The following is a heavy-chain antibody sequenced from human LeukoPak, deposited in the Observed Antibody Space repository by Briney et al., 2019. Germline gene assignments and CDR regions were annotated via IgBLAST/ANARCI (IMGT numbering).Heavy chain of an antibody. V-gene: IGHV1-2*02. CDR3: ARDLGISGWYAPPLGYFDY. CDR1: GYTLTGYC. D-gene: IGHD6-19*01. J-gene: IGHJ4*02. CDR2: INTKSGAT. Sequence: ASVKVSCKASGYTLTGYCMHWVRQAPGQGLEWLGWINTKSGATNYAQNFQGRVTMTRDTSMSTTYMELKRLRSDDTAVYYCARDLGISGWYAPPLGYFDYWGQGTLLTVSS.